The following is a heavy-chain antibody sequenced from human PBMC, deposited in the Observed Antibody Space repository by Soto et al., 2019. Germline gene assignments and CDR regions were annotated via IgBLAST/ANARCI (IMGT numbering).Heavy chain of an antibody. J-gene: IGHJ6*02. CDR1: GGSISSYY. CDR3: ARARIQLWLSTYYYYYGMDV. V-gene: IGHV4-34*01. CDR2: INHSGSA. D-gene: IGHD5-18*01. Sequence: SETLSLTCTVSGGSISSYYWSWIRQPPGKGLEWIGEINHSGSANYNPSLKSRVTISVDTSKNQFSLKLSSVTAADTAVYYCARARIQLWLSTYYYYYGMDVWGQGTTVTVSS.